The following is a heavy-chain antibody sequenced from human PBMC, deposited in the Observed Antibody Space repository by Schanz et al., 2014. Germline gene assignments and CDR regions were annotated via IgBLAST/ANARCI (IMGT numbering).Heavy chain of an antibody. V-gene: IGHV3-15*01. Sequence: EVQLVESGGGLVQPGGSLRLSCATSGLTFTSAWMSWVRQAPGKGLEWVGRIKGKTDGGTADYAAPMKGRFTISIDDSKNTLFLQMNSLETEDTAVYFCTTDSGHFAFDVWRQGTMVTVSS. CDR3: TTDSGHFAFDV. CDR2: IKGKTDGGTA. D-gene: IGHD2-15*01. CDR1: GLTFTSAW. J-gene: IGHJ3*01.